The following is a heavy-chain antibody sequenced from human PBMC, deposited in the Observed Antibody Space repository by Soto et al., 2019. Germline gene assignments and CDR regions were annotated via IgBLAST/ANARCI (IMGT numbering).Heavy chain of an antibody. Sequence: GGSLRLSCAASGFTFSSYGMHWVRQAPGKGLEWVAVIWYDGSNKYYADSVKGRFTISRDNSKNTLYLQMNSLRAEDTAVYYCARDERWGQQLVFDYWGQGTLVTVSS. CDR2: IWYDGSNK. D-gene: IGHD6-13*01. J-gene: IGHJ4*02. V-gene: IGHV3-33*01. CDR3: ARDERWGQQLVFDY. CDR1: GFTFSSYG.